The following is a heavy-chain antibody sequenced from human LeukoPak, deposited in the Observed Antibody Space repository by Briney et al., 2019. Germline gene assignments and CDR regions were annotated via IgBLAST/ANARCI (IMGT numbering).Heavy chain of an antibody. CDR1: GGTFSSYA. CDR2: IIPIFGTA. Sequence: SGKVSCKASGGTFSSYAISWVRQAPGQGLEWMGGIIPIFGTANYAQKFQGRVTITADESTSTAYMELSSLRSEDTAVYYCARARGQVYYYYGMDVWGQGTTVTVSS. CDR3: ARARGQVYYYYGMDV. J-gene: IGHJ6*02. V-gene: IGHV1-69*13.